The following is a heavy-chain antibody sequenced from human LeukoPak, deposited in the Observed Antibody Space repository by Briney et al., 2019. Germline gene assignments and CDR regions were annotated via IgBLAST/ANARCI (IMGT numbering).Heavy chain of an antibody. J-gene: IGHJ4*02. D-gene: IGHD6-13*01. CDR2: ISSSSSYI. Sequence: GGSLRLSCAASGFTFSSYSMNWVRQAPGKGLEWVSSISSSSSYIYYADSVKGRFTISRDNAKNSLYLQMNSLRAEDTAVYYCARDRFFDSRAAFDYWGQGTLVTVSS. CDR1: GFTFSSYS. CDR3: ARDRFFDSRAAFDY. V-gene: IGHV3-21*01.